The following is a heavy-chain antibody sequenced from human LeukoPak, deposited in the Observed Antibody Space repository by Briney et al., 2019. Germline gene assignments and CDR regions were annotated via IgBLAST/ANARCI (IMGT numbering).Heavy chain of an antibody. D-gene: IGHD2-8*01. CDR1: GFTFSSFA. Sequence: GGSLRLSCAASGFTFSSFAFHWVRQAPGKGLEWVAVISYDGSNEYYADSVKGRFIISRDSSKNTLYLQMNSLRAEDTAVYYCARSRDTCMPGGYWGQGTLVTVSS. J-gene: IGHJ4*02. V-gene: IGHV3-30-3*01. CDR2: ISYDGSNE. CDR3: ARSRDTCMPGGY.